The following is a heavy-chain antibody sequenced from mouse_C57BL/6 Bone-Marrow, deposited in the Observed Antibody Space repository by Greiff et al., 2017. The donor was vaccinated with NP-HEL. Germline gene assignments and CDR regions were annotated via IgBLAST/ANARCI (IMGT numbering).Heavy chain of an antibody. D-gene: IGHD2-5*01. V-gene: IGHV1-81*01. CDR1: GYTFTSYG. CDR2: IYPRSGNT. Sequence: QVQLQQSGAELARPGASVKLSCKASGYTFTSYGISWVKQRTGQGLEWIGEIYPRSGNTYYNEKFKGKATLTADKSSSTAYMELRSLTSEDSAVYFCARGYYSNLGDWYFDVWGTGTTVTVSS. J-gene: IGHJ1*03. CDR3: ARGYYSNLGDWYFDV.